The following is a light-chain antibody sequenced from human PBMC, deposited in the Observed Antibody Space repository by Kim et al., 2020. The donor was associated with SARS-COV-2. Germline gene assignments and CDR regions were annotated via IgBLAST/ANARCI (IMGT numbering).Light chain of an antibody. CDR2: GAS. Sequence: EIVLTQSPGTLSLSPGERATLSCRASQSVSSSYLALYQQKPGQAPRLLIYGASSRATGIPDRFSGSGSGTDFTLTISRLEPEDFAVYYCQQYGSSPPYTFGQGTKLGI. J-gene: IGKJ2*01. CDR3: QQYGSSPPYT. V-gene: IGKV3-20*01. CDR1: QSVSSSY.